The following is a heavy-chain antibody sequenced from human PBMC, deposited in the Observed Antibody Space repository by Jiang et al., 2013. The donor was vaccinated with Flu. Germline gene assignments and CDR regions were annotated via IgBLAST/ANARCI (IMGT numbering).Heavy chain of an antibody. V-gene: IGHV4-31*03. CDR2: IYYSGST. CDR3: ARAWAAGTSDDNWFDP. Sequence: PSQTLSLTCTVSGGSISSGGYYWSWIRQHPGKGLEWIGYIYYSGSTYYNPSLKSRVTISVDTSKNQFSLKLSSVTAADTAVYYCARAWAAGTSDDNWFDPWGQGTLVTVSS. J-gene: IGHJ5*02. CDR1: GGSISSGGYY. D-gene: IGHD6-13*01.